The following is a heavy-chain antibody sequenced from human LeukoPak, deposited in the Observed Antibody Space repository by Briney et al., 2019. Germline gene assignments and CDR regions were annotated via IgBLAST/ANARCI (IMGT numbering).Heavy chain of an antibody. D-gene: IGHD3-3*01. J-gene: IGHJ4*02. V-gene: IGHV4-39*07. Sequence: PSETLSLTCTVSGGSISSSSYYWSWIRQPPGKGLEWIGEINHSGSTNYNPSLKSRVTISVDTSKNQFSLKLSSVTAADTAVYYCARGSQPRITIFGVAPRHPHFFYWGQGTLVTVSS. CDR2: INHSGST. CDR1: GGSISSSSYY. CDR3: ARGSQPRITIFGVAPRHPHFFY.